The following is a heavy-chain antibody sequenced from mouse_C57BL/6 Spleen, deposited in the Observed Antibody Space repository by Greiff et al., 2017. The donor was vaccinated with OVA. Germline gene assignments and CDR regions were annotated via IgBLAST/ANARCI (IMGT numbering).Heavy chain of an antibody. D-gene: IGHD1-1*01. CDR3: ARSVYYGLDY. V-gene: IGHV1-63*01. J-gene: IGHJ2*01. Sequence: VQLQQSGAELVRPGTSVKMSCKASGYTFTNYWIGWAKQRPGHGLEWIGDIYPGGGYTNYNEKFKGKATLTADKSSSTAYMQFSSLTSEDSAIYYCARSVYYGLDYWGQGTTLTVSS. CDR1: GYTFTNYW. CDR2: IYPGGGYT.